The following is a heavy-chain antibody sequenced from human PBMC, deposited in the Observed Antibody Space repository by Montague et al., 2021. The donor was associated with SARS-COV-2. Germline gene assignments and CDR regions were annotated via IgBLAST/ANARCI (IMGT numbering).Heavy chain of an antibody. CDR2: IAWDDDK. CDR3: ARITTVVTLGYYYYYGMDV. J-gene: IGHJ6*02. CDR1: GFSLSTSGMC. Sequence: PALVKPTQTLTLTCTFSGFSLSTSGMCVSWIRQPSGKALEWLALIAWDDDKYYSTSLKTRLTISKDTSKNQVVLTMTNMDPVDTATYYCARITTVVTLGYYYYYGMDVWGQGTTVTVSS. V-gene: IGHV2-70*01. D-gene: IGHD4-23*01.